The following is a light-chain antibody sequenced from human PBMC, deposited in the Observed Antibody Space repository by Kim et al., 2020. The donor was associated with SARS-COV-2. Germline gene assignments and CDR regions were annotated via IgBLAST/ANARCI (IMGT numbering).Light chain of an antibody. CDR3: QAWDSSALWV. Sequence: SYELTQPPSVSVSPGQTASITCSGHNLGDKYACWYQQKPGQSPVVVIYQDNKRPSGIPERFSGSNSGNTATLTISGTQAMDEADYYCQAWDSSALWVFGGGTQLTVL. V-gene: IGLV3-1*01. CDR2: QDN. J-gene: IGLJ3*02. CDR1: NLGDKY.